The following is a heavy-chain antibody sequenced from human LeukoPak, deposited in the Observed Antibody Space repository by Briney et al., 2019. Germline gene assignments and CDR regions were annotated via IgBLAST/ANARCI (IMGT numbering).Heavy chain of an antibody. Sequence: GGSLRLSCAASGFNFVNTWMHWVRQAPGKGLVWVARIKNDGSGIIYADSVEGRFTISRDNARNTVYLQMNSLRAEDTAVYYCARERGVSRPFDYWGQGTLVTVSS. CDR1: GFNFVNTW. CDR3: ARERGVSRPFDY. J-gene: IGHJ4*02. V-gene: IGHV3-74*01. D-gene: IGHD2-21*01. CDR2: IKNDGSGI.